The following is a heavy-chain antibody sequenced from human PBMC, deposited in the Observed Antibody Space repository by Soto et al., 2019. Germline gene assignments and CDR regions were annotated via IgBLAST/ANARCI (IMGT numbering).Heavy chain of an antibody. J-gene: IGHJ4*02. D-gene: IGHD4-17*01. V-gene: IGHV4-31*03. CDR2: IYYSGST. Sequence: SETLSLTCTVSGGSISSGGYYWSWIRQHPGKGLEWIGYIYYSGSTYYNPSLKSRVTISVDTSKNQFSLKLSSVTAADTAVYCCARVGWATVTAYDFDYWGQGTLVTVSS. CDR1: GGSISSGGYY. CDR3: ARVGWATVTAYDFDY.